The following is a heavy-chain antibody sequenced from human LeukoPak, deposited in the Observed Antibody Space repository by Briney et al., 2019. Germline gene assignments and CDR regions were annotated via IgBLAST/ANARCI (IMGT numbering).Heavy chain of an antibody. CDR1: GFTFSTYP. J-gene: IGHJ4*02. Sequence: PGRSLRLSCIASGFTFSTYPIHWVRQAPGKGLEWVAVIADDGKDKHYVESVKGRFTISRDNSKNKLYLQMNSLRVEDTAVYYCARDRHVAAAGYYFDYWGQGTLVTVSS. CDR3: ARDRHVAAAGYYFDY. D-gene: IGHD6-25*01. CDR2: IADDGKDK. V-gene: IGHV3-30*04.